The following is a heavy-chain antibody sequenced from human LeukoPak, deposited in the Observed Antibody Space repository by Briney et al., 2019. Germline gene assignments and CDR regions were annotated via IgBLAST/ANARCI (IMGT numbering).Heavy chain of an antibody. V-gene: IGHV4-59*01. Sequence: SETLSLTCTVSGGSICSYYWSWIRQPPGKGLEWIGYIYYSGSTNYNPSLKSRVTISVDTSKNQFSLKLSSVTAADTAVYYCAIGIAVAGPFDYWGQGTLVTVSS. D-gene: IGHD6-19*01. J-gene: IGHJ4*02. CDR2: IYYSGST. CDR1: GGSICSYY. CDR3: AIGIAVAGPFDY.